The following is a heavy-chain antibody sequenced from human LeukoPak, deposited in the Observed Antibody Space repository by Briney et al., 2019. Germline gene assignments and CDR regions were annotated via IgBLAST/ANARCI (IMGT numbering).Heavy chain of an antibody. D-gene: IGHD3-22*01. CDR2: IYSGGST. Sequence: GGSLRLSCAASGFTVSSNYMSWVRQAPGKGLEWVSVIYSGGSTYYADSVKGRFTISRDNSKNTLYLQMNSLRAEDTAVYYCARGGGRITMIVVADDAFDIWGQGTMVTVSS. CDR3: ARGGGRITMIVVADDAFDI. V-gene: IGHV3-66*01. CDR1: GFTVSSNY. J-gene: IGHJ3*02.